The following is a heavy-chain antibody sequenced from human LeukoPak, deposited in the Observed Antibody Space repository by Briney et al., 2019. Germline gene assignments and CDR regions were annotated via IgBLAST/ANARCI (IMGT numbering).Heavy chain of an antibody. CDR3: AREKQVGATELFDY. V-gene: IGHV4-59*01. J-gene: IGHJ4*02. CDR1: GGSISTYW. Sequence: SETLSLTCSVSGGSISTYWWSWIRQSPGKGLEWIGYISYTGSTNYNPSLKSRVTISVDTSKNQFSLKLSSVTAADTAVYYCAREKQVGATELFDYWGQGTLVTVSS. D-gene: IGHD1-26*01. CDR2: ISYTGST.